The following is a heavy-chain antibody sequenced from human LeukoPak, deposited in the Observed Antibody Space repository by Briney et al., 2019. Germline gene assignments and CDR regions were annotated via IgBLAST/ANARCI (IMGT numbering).Heavy chain of an antibody. CDR2: ISGSGGST. Sequence: GGSLRLSCAASGFTFSSYAMGWVRQAPGKGLEWVSAISGSGGSTYYADSVKGRFTISRDNSKNTLYLQMNSLRAEDTAVYYCAKTRAVAGTEGFDYWGQGTLVTVSS. J-gene: IGHJ4*02. CDR1: GFTFSSYA. CDR3: AKTRAVAGTEGFDY. V-gene: IGHV3-23*01. D-gene: IGHD6-19*01.